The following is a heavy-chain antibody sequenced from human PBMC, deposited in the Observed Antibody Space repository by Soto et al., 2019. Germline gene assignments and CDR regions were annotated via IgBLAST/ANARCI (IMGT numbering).Heavy chain of an antibody. D-gene: IGHD6-6*01. V-gene: IGHV3-74*01. Sequence: EVQLVESGGGLVQPGGSLRLSCAASGFIFSADWMHWVRQAPGKGLVWISRIDMDGSGATYADSVKGRFTISRDNAENTLYLQMNNLRAEDTAVYYCVRDRPESQHYFDYWGQGILVTVSS. CDR1: GFIFSADW. CDR2: IDMDGSGA. CDR3: VRDRPESQHYFDY. J-gene: IGHJ4*02.